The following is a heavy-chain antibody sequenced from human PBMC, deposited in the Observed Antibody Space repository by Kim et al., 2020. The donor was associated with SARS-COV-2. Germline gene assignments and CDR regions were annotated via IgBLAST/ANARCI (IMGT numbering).Heavy chain of an antibody. CDR3: ARDKEPSYYYDSSGYPHFDY. CDR1: GGTFSSYA. CDR2: IIPIFGTA. D-gene: IGHD3-22*01. J-gene: IGHJ4*02. V-gene: IGHV1-69*13. Sequence: SVKVSCKASGGTFSSYAISWVRQAPGQGLEWMGGIIPIFGTANYAQKFQGRVTITADESTSTAYMELSSLRSEDTAVYYCARDKEPSYYYDSSGYPHFDYWGQGTLVTVSS.